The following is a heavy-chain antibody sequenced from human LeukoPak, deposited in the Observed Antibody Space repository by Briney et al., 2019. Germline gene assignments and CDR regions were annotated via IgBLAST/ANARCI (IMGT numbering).Heavy chain of an antibody. D-gene: IGHD3-16*01. J-gene: IGHJ4*02. CDR1: GYTFTGYY. CDR2: INPNSGGT. Sequence: GASVKVSCKASGYTFTGYYMHWVRQAPGQGLEWMGWINPNSGGTNYAQKFQGRVTMTRDTSISTAYMELSRLRSDDTAAYYCARPLGDYVWGSYSYWGQGTLVTVSS. CDR3: ARPLGDYVWGSYSY. V-gene: IGHV1-2*02.